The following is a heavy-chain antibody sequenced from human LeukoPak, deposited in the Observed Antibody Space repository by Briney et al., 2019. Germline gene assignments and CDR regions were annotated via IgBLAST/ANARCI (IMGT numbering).Heavy chain of an antibody. CDR3: AKFNRRDGYNSDY. CDR1: GGTFSSYA. V-gene: IGHV1-69*05. CDR2: IIPIFGTA. Sequence: SVKVSCKASGGTFSSYAISWVRQAPGQGLEWMGGIIPIFGTANYAQKFQGRVTVTTDESTSTAYMELSSLRAEDTAVYYCAKFNRRDGYNSDYWGQGTLVTVSS. D-gene: IGHD5-24*01. J-gene: IGHJ4*02.